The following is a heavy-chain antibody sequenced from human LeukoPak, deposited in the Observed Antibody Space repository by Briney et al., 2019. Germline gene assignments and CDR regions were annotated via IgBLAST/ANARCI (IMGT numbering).Heavy chain of an antibody. Sequence: GGSLRLSCSASRFTFSSYTMNWVRQAPGKGLEWLTVISYNGSHQYYSDSVRGRFTISRDNSRNSVFLQINRLRPEDTAVYYCATSIRRITISSWGQGTLVTVSS. CDR1: RFTFSSYT. V-gene: IGHV3-30*04. D-gene: IGHD3-3*01. CDR2: ISYNGSHQ. J-gene: IGHJ4*02. CDR3: ATSIRRITISS.